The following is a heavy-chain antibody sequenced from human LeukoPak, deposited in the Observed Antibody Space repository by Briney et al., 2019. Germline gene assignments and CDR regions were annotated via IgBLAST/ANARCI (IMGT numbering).Heavy chain of an antibody. CDR2: ISDDGNNK. CDR3: ARVRGGDFWSGYWSYYGMDV. J-gene: IGHJ6*02. Sequence: PGGSLRLSCAASGFTFSTYGMHWVRQAPGKGLEWVAVISDDGNNKYYADSVKGRFTISRDNSKNTLYLQMNSLRAEDTAVYYCARVRGGDFWSGYWSYYGMDVWGQGTTVTVSS. D-gene: IGHD3-3*01. V-gene: IGHV3-30*03. CDR1: GFTFSTYG.